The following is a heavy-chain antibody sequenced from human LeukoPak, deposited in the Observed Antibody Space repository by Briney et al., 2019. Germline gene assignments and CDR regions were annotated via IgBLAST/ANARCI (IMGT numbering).Heavy chain of an antibody. V-gene: IGHV1-46*01. Sequence: ASVKASCKASGYTFTSYYMHWVRQAPGQGLEWMGIINPSGGSTSYAQKFQGRVTMTRDTSTSTVYMELSSLRSEDTAVYYCARDEYCSGGSCYPSEVWGQGTLVTVSS. D-gene: IGHD2-15*01. J-gene: IGHJ4*02. CDR1: GYTFTSYY. CDR3: ARDEYCSGGSCYPSEV. CDR2: INPSGGST.